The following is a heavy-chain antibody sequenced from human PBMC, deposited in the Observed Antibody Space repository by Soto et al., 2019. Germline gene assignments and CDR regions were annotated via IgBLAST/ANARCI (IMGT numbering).Heavy chain of an antibody. Sequence: SETLSLSCAVYGGSSSGYYWSWIRQPPGKGLEWIGEINHSGSTNYNPSLKSRVTISVDTSKNQFSLKLSSVTAADTAVYYCARGLVTIFGVAHYGMDVWGQGTTVTVSS. J-gene: IGHJ6*02. D-gene: IGHD3-3*01. CDR3: ARGLVTIFGVAHYGMDV. V-gene: IGHV4-34*01. CDR2: INHSGST. CDR1: GGSSSGYY.